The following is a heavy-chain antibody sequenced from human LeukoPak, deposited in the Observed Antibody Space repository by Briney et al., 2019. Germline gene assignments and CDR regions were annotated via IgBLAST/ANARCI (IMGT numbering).Heavy chain of an antibody. CDR2: INPNSGGT. V-gene: IGHV1-2*02. CDR3: ARGVPSVLRYFDWSTTHYYYGMDV. CDR1: GYTFTGYC. J-gene: IGHJ6*02. D-gene: IGHD3-9*01. Sequence: GASVKVSCKASGYTFTGYCMHWVRQAPGQGLEWMGWINPNSGGTNYAQKFQGRVTMTRDTSISTAYMELSRLRSDDTAVYYCARGVPSVLRYFDWSTTHYYYGMDVWGQGTTVTVSS.